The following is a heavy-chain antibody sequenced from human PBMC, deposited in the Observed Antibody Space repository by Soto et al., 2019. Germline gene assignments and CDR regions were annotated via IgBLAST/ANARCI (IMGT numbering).Heavy chain of an antibody. D-gene: IGHD6-19*01. CDR1: GFPFSTYD. CDR3: SRGPVAGPSYYYMDM. J-gene: IGHJ6*03. CDR2: IGAAGDT. Sequence: EVLLVESGGGLVQPGGSLRLSCAASGFPFSTYDMHWVRQSPGKGLEWSSAIGAAGDTYYSDSMKGRITISRDNAKSSLYLQMNSLSAGDSAVYYCSRGPVAGPSYYYMDMWGKGTTVIVSS. V-gene: IGHV3-13*01.